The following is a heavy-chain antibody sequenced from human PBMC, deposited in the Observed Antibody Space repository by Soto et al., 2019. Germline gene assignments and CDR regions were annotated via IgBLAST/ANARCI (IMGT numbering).Heavy chain of an antibody. D-gene: IGHD3-10*01. V-gene: IGHV3-7*01. CDR3: ARDETYYYGSGPV. CDR2: ITQDGSEK. CDR1: GFTFSSYW. Sequence: EVQLVESGGGLVQPGGSLRLSCAASGFTFSSYWMSWVRQAPGKGLGWVAIITQDGSEKYYVDSVKGRFTISRDNAKNSLFLQKNSLNVEDTVEYYCARDETYYYGSGPVGGPGALVTASS. J-gene: IGHJ4*02.